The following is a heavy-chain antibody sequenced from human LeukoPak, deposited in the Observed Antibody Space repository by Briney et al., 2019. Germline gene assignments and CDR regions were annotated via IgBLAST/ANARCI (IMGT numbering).Heavy chain of an antibody. D-gene: IGHD3-22*01. V-gene: IGHV4-4*07. J-gene: IGHJ3*02. CDR3: ARGSVPYYYDSSGYYDAFDI. CDR1: GGSIRSYY. CDR2: IYTSGST. Sequence: SETLSLTCTVSGGSIRSYYWSWLRQPAGKGQEWIGRIYTSGSTNYNPSLKSRVTISVDTSKNQFSLKLSAVTAADTAVYYCARGSVPYYYDSSGYYDAFDIWGQGTMVTVSS.